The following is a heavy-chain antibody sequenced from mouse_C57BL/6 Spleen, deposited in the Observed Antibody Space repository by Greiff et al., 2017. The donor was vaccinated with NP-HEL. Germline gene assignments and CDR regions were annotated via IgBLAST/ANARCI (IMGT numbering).Heavy chain of an antibody. J-gene: IGHJ2*01. CDR1: GYTFTDYY. CDR3: ARSNYFDY. CDR2: INPNNGVT. Sequence: EVQLQQSGPELVKPGASVKISCKASGYTFTDYYMNWVKQSHGKSLEWIGDINPNNGVTSYNQKFKGKATLTVDKSSSTAYMELRSLTSEDSAVYYCARSNYFDYWGQGTTLTVSS. V-gene: IGHV1-26*01.